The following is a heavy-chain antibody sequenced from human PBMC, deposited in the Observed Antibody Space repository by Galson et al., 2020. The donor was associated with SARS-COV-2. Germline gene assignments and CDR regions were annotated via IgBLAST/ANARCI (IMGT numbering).Heavy chain of an antibody. CDR2: ISWEDEK. CDR3: AHRRGACGDNSGHDAFDL. J-gene: IGHJ3*01. CDR1: GSLLSTRGVG. V-gene: IGHV2-5*02. Sequence: KMSGPTLVKPTQTLTLTCTFSGSLLSTRGVGVGWFRQPPGKTLEWLALISWEDEKHYIPSLEGRVTIARDTPKTQVVLTMTKMDPADTATYYWAHRRGACGDNSGHDAFDLRGQGTMVTVSS. D-gene: IGHD2-21*01.